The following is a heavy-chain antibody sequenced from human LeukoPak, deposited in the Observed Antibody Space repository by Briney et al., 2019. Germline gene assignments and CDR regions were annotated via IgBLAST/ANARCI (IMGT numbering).Heavy chain of an antibody. J-gene: IGHJ5*01. D-gene: IGHD6-19*01. CDR1: GGSISSSSYY. V-gene: IGHV4-39*02. CDR2: IYYSGST. CDR3: ARDQAVADNNWFDS. Sequence: SETLSLTCTVSGGSISSSSYYWGWIRQPPGKGLEWIGSIYYSGSTYYNPSLKSRVTISVDTSKNQFSLKVNSVTAADTAVYYCARDQAVADNNWFDSWGQGTLVTVSS.